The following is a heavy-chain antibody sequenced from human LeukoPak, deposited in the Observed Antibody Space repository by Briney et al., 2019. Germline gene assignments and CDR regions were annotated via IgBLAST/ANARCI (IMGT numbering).Heavy chain of an antibody. CDR3: ASSDLGELSLYSQPARVGAFDI. CDR1: GGSISSGGYY. CDR2: IYYSGST. D-gene: IGHD3-16*02. J-gene: IGHJ3*02. V-gene: IGHV4-31*03. Sequence: SETLSLTCTVSGGSISSGGYYWSWIRQHPGKGLEWIGYIYYSGSTYYNPSLKSRVTISVDTSKNQFSLKLSSVTAADTAVYYCASSDLGELSLYSQPARVGAFDIWGQGTMVTVSS.